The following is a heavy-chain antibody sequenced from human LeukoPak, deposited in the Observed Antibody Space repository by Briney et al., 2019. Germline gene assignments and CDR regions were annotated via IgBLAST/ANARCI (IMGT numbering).Heavy chain of an antibody. CDR1: GGTFSIYA. J-gene: IGHJ5*02. D-gene: IGHD1-26*01. CDR2: IIPIFGTA. Sequence: SVKLSSKASGGTFSIYAISWVRQAPGQGREWIGGIIPIFGTANYAQKFQGRVTITADESTSTAYMELSSRRSEDTAVYYCARRVGATVYNGFDPWGQGTLVTVSS. CDR3: ARRVGATVYNGFDP. V-gene: IGHV1-69*13.